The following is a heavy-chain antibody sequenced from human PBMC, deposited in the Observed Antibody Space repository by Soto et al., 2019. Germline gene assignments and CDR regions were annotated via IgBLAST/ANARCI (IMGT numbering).Heavy chain of an antibody. CDR3: ARYPRLDC. J-gene: IGHJ4*02. Sequence: SETLSLTCAVYGGSFSGYYWSWIRQPPGKGLEWIGEVNHRGRTNYNPSLRSRVTISVDTSKNQFSLQLSSVTAADTAVYFCARYPRLDCWGQGTLVTVSS. CDR2: VNHRGRT. CDR1: GGSFSGYY. V-gene: IGHV4-34*01.